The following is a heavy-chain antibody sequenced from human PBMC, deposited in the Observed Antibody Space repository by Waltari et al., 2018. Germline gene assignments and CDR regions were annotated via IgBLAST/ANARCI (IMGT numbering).Heavy chain of an antibody. D-gene: IGHD6-19*01. CDR3: ARESLAGVGWFDP. CDR1: GFTFSSYA. CDR2: ISYDGSNK. J-gene: IGHJ5*02. Sequence: QVQLVESGGGVVQPGRSLRLSCAAAGFTFSSYAMHWVRQAPGQGLDGAPGKGREWVAVISYDGSNKYYADSVKGRFTISRDKSKNTLYLQMNSLRAEDTAVYYCARESLAGVGWFDPWGQGTLVTVSS. V-gene: IGHV3-30-3*01.